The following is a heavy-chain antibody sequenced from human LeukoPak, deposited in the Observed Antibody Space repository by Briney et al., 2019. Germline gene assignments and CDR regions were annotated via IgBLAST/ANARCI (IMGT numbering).Heavy chain of an antibody. Sequence: GGSLRLSCAASGFTVSNTYMSWVRQAPGKGLEWVSAISGSGGSTYYADSVKGRFTISRDNSKNTLYLQMNSLRAEDTAVYYCANRLRRYYGMDVWGQGTTVTVSS. CDR3: ANRLRRYYGMDV. CDR2: ISGSGGST. J-gene: IGHJ6*02. D-gene: IGHD5-12*01. V-gene: IGHV3-23*01. CDR1: GFTVSNTY.